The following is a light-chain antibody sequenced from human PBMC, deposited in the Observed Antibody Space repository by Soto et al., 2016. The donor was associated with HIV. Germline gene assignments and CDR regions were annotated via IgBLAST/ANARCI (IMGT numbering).Light chain of an antibody. CDR3: QQYSGYVT. Sequence: DIQMTQSPSTLSASVGDRVTTTCRASQSISSWLAWYQQKPGKAPKLLIYKASSLESGVPSRFSGSGSGTEFTLTISSLQPDDFATYYCQQYSGYVTFGLGPKWISN. CDR2: KAS. J-gene: IGKJ3*01. CDR1: QSISSW. V-gene: IGKV1-5*03.